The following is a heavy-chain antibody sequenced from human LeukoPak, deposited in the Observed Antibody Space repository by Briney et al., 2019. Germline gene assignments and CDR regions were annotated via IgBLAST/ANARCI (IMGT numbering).Heavy chain of an antibody. CDR3: ARGGGKHCSGGSCYSIATFDY. CDR1: GYTFTSYD. CDR2: MNPNSGNT. Sequence: ASVKVSCKASGYTFTSYDINWVRQATGQGLEWMEWMNPNSGNTGYAQKFQGRVTMTRNTSISTAYMELSSLRSEDTAVYYCARGGGKHCSGGSCYSIATFDYWGQGTLVTVSS. V-gene: IGHV1-8*01. J-gene: IGHJ4*02. D-gene: IGHD2-15*01.